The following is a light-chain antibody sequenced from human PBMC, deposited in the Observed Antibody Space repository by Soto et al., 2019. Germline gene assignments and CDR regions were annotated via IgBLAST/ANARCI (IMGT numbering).Light chain of an antibody. V-gene: IGLV2-8*01. CDR3: SSYAGSSYV. Sequence: QSVLTQPPSASGSPGQSVTISCTGTSSGVGGYNYVSWYQQHPGKAPKLMIYEVSKRPSGVPDRFSGSKSGNTASLTVSGLQAEDEADYYCSSYAGSSYVFGTGTKVTVL. CDR1: SSGVGGYNY. J-gene: IGLJ1*01. CDR2: EVS.